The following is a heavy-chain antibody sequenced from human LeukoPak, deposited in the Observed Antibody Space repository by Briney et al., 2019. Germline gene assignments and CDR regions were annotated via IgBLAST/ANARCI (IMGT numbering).Heavy chain of an antibody. CDR3: ARDGLEYSSSWYELGY. D-gene: IGHD6-13*01. V-gene: IGHV1-46*01. CDR1: GYTFTSYY. CDR2: INPSGGST. Sequence: ASVKVSCKASGYTFTSYYMHWVRQAPGRGLEWMGIINPSGGSTSYAQKFQGRVTMTRDTSTSTVYMELSSLRSEDTAVYYCARDGLEYSSSWYELGYWGQGTLVTVSS. J-gene: IGHJ4*02.